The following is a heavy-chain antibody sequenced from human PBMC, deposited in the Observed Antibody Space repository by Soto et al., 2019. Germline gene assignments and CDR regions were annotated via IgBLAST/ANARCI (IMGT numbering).Heavy chain of an antibody. Sequence: GASVKVSCKASGGTFSSYAISWVRQAPGQGLEWMGGIIPIFGTANYAQKFQGRVTMTTDTSTSTAYMELRSLRSDDTAVYYCARDHYYFDYWGQGTLVTVSS. CDR1: GGTFSSYA. CDR3: ARDHYYFDY. V-gene: IGHV1-69*05. CDR2: IIPIFGTA. J-gene: IGHJ4*02.